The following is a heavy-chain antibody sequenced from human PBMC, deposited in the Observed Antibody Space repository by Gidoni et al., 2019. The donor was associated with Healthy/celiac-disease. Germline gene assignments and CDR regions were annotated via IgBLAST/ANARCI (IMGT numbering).Heavy chain of an antibody. CDR3: ARAPNYYDSSGYPGNFDY. Sequence: QVQLVQSGAEVKKPGSSVKVSSKASGGTFSSYALSWVRQAPGQGLEWMGGIIPIFGTANYAQKFQGRVTITADESTSTAYMELSSLRSEDTAVYYCARAPNYYDSSGYPGNFDYWGQGTLVTVSS. CDR2: IIPIFGTA. D-gene: IGHD3-22*01. CDR1: GGTFSSYA. V-gene: IGHV1-69*01. J-gene: IGHJ4*02.